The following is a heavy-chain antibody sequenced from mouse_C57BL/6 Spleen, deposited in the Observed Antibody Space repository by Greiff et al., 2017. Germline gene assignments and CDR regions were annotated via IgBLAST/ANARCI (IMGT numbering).Heavy chain of an antibody. Sequence: EVKLMESGGGLVQPGGSLKLSCAASGFTFSDYGMAWVRQAPRKGPEWVAFISNLAYSIYYADTVTGRFTISGENAKTTLYLEMSSLRYEDTAMYYCARRGYSKGAMDYWGQGTSVTVSS. CDR2: ISNLAYSI. V-gene: IGHV5-15*01. J-gene: IGHJ4*01. CDR3: ARRGYSKGAMDY. CDR1: GFTFSDYG. D-gene: IGHD2-5*01.